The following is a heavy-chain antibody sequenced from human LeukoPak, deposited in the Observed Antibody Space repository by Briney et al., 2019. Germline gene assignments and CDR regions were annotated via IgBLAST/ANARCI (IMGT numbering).Heavy chain of an antibody. J-gene: IGHJ4*02. CDR2: ISSTSRSSYI. Sequence: GGSLRLSCAASGFSFSSYSMNWVRQAPGKGLEWVSSISSTSRSSYIFYAESVKGRFTISRDNTKNSLFLQMNSLVAEDTAVYYCARDLGGYSYGSHFDYWGQGTLVTVSS. D-gene: IGHD5-18*01. CDR3: ARDLGGYSYGSHFDY. CDR1: GFSFSSYS. V-gene: IGHV3-21*01.